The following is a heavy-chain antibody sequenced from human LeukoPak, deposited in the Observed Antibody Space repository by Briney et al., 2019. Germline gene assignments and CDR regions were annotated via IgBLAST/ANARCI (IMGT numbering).Heavy chain of an antibody. CDR2: IYYSGST. Sequence: SETLSLTCTVSGGSISSYYWSWIRQPPGKGLEWIGYIYYSGSTNYNPFLKSRVTISVDTSKNQFSLKLSSVTAADTAVYYCARDPSIAAHYWYFDLWGRGALVTVSS. CDR3: ARDPSIAAHYWYFDL. CDR1: GGSISSYY. D-gene: IGHD6-6*01. J-gene: IGHJ2*01. V-gene: IGHV4-59*01.